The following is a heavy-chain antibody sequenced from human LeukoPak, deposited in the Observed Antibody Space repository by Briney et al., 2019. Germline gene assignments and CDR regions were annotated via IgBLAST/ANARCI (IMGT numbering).Heavy chain of an antibody. Sequence: PGGSLRLSCAASGLNFPRYAFAWVRQAPGRGLQWVSGTSGSGRDTFYSDSVKGRFTISRDNSKNTHYLQMSSLTAEDTAVYYCAKWGDFWTGLNNWYFELWGRGTLVTVSS. CDR2: TSGSGRDT. CDR3: AKWGDFWTGLNNWYFEL. D-gene: IGHD3/OR15-3a*01. J-gene: IGHJ2*01. CDR1: GLNFPRYA. V-gene: IGHV3-23*01.